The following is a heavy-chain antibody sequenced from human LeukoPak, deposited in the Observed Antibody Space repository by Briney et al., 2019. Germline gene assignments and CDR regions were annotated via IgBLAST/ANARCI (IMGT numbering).Heavy chain of an antibody. J-gene: IGHJ4*02. D-gene: IGHD2-2*01. Sequence: PSETLSLTCTVSGGSISSGGYYWSWIRQHPGKGLEWIGYIYYSGSTNYNPSLKSRVTISVDTSKNQFSLKLSSVTAADTAVYYCASRSSIVSHFDYWGQGTLVTVSS. V-gene: IGHV4-31*03. CDR2: IYYSGST. CDR1: GGSISSGGYY. CDR3: ASRSSIVSHFDY.